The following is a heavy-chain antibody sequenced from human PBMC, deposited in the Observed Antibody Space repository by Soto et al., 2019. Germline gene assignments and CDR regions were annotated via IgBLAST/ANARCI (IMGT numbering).Heavy chain of an antibody. CDR3: ERPTWRGSPAYSDY. CDR2: ISASGTTI. D-gene: IGHD3-16*01. Sequence: PGGSLRLSCAASGLSFSDYDMSWIRQAPGKGLEWLGYISASGTTISIADSVKGRFSISRDNAKNSLYLHMNSLRVDDAAVYYCERPTWRGSPAYSDYWGRGTRVTAPQ. CDR1: GLSFSDYD. J-gene: IGHJ4*02. V-gene: IGHV3-11*01.